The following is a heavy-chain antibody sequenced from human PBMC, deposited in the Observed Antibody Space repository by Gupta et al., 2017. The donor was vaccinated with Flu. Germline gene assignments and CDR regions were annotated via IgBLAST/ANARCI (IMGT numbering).Heavy chain of an antibody. CDR2: TGGRGGST. D-gene: IGHD6-19*01. V-gene: IGHV3-23*01. CDR3: ARSEHSSGWRADY. J-gene: IGHJ4*01. Sequence: SGLRKRWVRQAPGRGREWVSGTGGRGGSTHYADSVKGRFPLSSDNAKKTQYLQLQRLGTDDRAVYCCARSEHSSGWRADYWRHGTLVTV. CDR1: SGLR.